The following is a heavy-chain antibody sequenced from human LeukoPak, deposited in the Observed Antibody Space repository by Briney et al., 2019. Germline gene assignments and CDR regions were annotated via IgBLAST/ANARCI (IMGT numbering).Heavy chain of an antibody. V-gene: IGHV4-59*01. CDR2: IYYSGST. Sequence: PSETLSLTCTVSGGSLSSYYWSWIRQPPGKGLEWIGYIYYSGSTNYNPSLKSRVTISVDTSKNQFSLKLSSVTAADTAVYYCARAPYDYGGTGPLAHGGQGTLVTVSS. CDR3: ARAPYDYGGTGPLAH. CDR1: GGSLSSYY. D-gene: IGHD4-23*01. J-gene: IGHJ4*02.